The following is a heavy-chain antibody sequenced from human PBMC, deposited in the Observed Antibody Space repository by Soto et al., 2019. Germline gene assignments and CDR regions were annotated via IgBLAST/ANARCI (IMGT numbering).Heavy chain of an antibody. CDR3: ARGNIRVSFGGQDYGDRLDY. Sequence: EVQLVESGGGLVQPGVSLRLSCAASGFTFSSYWMHWVRQAPGKGLVWVSRINSDGSSTSYAESVKGRFTISRDNANDTLELQMISLRVEDTAVYYCARGNIRVSFGGQDYGDRLDYSAQGTLVTVSS. J-gene: IGHJ4*02. V-gene: IGHV3-74*01. CDR2: INSDGSST. CDR1: GFTFSSYW. D-gene: IGHD4-17*01.